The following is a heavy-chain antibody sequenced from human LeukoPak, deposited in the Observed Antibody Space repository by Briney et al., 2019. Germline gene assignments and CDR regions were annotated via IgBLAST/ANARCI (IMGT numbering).Heavy chain of an antibody. D-gene: IGHD3-3*01. J-gene: IGHJ3*02. CDR2: IYYSGST. Sequence: SETLSLTCTVAGGSISSYYWSWLRQPPGKGLGWIGYIYYSGSTNYNPSLKSRVTISVDTSKNQFSLKLSSVTAADTAVYYCAGEYYDFWSGYYRSDAFDIWGQGTMVTVSS. CDR1: GGSISSYY. V-gene: IGHV4-59*01. CDR3: AGEYYDFWSGYYRSDAFDI.